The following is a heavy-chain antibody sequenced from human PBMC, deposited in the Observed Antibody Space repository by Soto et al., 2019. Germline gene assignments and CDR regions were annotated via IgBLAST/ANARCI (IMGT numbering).Heavy chain of an antibody. CDR3: AHRQRTVYFDY. V-gene: IGHV2-5*02. CDR1: GFSLSTSGVG. D-gene: IGHD4-17*01. Sequence: QITLKESGPTLVKPTQTLTLTCTFSGFSLSTSGVGVGWIRQPPGKALEWLALIYWDDDKRYSPSLKSKLTITEDTSKNQVVLTMTNMDPVDTATYYCAHRQRTVYFDYWGQGTLVTVSS. J-gene: IGHJ4*02. CDR2: IYWDDDK.